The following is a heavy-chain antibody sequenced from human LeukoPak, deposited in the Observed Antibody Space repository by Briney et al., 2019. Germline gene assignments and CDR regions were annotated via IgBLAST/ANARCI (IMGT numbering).Heavy chain of an antibody. J-gene: IGHJ4*02. CDR2: ISTSGAST. D-gene: IGHD5-18*01. CDR3: ARERGYNYGYSGYYDH. CDR1: GFSFSSFE. Sequence: GGSLRLSCAASGFSFSSFEMNWVRQAPGKGLEWISYISTSGASTYYADSVRGRFTISRDNAKDSLYLRTDTLRVEDSAVYYCARERGYNYGYSGYYDHWGQGILVSVSS. V-gene: IGHV3-48*03.